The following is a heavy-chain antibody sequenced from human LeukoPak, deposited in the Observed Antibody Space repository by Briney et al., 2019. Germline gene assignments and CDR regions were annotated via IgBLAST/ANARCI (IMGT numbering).Heavy chain of an antibody. CDR3: AKDLDCTSTSCYHPLFDY. CDR1: GFTFSSYG. D-gene: IGHD2-2*01. J-gene: IGHJ4*02. CDR2: ITYDGSKK. V-gene: IGHV3-30*18. Sequence: QPGRSLRLSCAASGFTFSSYGMHWVRQAPGKGLEWVAVITYDGSKKYYADSVRGRFTISRDNSKNTLYLQMNSLRAEDTAVYHCAKDLDCTSTSCYHPLFDYWGQGTLVTVSS.